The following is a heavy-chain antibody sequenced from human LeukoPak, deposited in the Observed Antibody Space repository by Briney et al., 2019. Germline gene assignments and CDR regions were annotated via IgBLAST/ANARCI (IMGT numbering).Heavy chain of an antibody. Sequence: GESLKISCKGSGYSFTSYWIGWVRQMPGKGLEWMGIIYPGDSDTRYSPSFQGQVTISADKSISTAYLQWSSLKASDTAMYYCARVYYDILTAPMWFDYWGQGTLVTVSS. CDR2: IYPGDSDT. V-gene: IGHV5-51*01. D-gene: IGHD3-9*01. CDR3: ARVYYDILTAPMWFDY. J-gene: IGHJ4*02. CDR1: GYSFTSYW.